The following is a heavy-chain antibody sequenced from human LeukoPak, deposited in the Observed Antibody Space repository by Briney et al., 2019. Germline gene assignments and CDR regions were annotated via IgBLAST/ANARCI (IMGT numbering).Heavy chain of an antibody. CDR1: ALTFGDPA. V-gene: IGHV3-49*04. J-gene: IGHJ6*03. Sequence: GGSLRLSCTVLALTFGDPATSGVPESPEKGRECVGVIRSKAYLATTAYASSVKGRFTLSSDDSPNTAYLQINILRIEDTAVYYCARSPIQVWIHNDRDVWGERTTVTLSS. D-gene: IGHD5-18*01. CDR3: ARSPIQVWIHNDRDV. CDR2: IRSKAYLATT.